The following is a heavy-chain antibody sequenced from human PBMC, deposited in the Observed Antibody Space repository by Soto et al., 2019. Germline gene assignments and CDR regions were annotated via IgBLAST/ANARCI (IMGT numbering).Heavy chain of an antibody. J-gene: IGHJ4*02. CDR1: GGSISSGGYY. D-gene: IGHD3-10*01. CDR2: IYYSGGT. CDR3: ARYGSGSYYPTTFDY. V-gene: IGHV4-31*03. Sequence: QVQLQESGPGLVKPSQTLSLTCTVSGGSISSGGYYWSWIRQHPGKCLECIGYIYYSGGTYYNPSLKSGVTISVDPSENQFSLKLSSVTAADAAVYYCARYGSGSYYPTTFDYWGEGTLVTVSS.